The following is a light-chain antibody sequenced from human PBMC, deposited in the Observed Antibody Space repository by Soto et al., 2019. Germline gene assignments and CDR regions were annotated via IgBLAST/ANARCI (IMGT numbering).Light chain of an antibody. CDR3: QQYHAFPWT. J-gene: IGKJ1*01. Sequence: AIWMTQSPSSLSASLGDRVTLNCRVSQGISINLAWYRQRPGKAPDLLIYAASTLQSGVPSRFSGSGSGTDFTLTIHFLQSEDFATYYCQQYHAFPWTFGQGTQVEIK. CDR1: QGISIN. V-gene: IGKV1D-8*02. CDR2: AAS.